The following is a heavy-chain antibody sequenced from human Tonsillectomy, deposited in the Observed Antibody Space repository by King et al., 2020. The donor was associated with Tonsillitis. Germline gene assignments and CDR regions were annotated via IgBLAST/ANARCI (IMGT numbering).Heavy chain of an antibody. CDR1: GGSISSGGYS. CDR3: ARKGPPFYVLDG. V-gene: IGHV4-30-4*07. Sequence: VQLQESGPGLVKPSQTLSLTCAVSGGSISSGGYSWSWIRQSPGKGLEWIGYIYYSGSTYYNPSLKSRLTISVDTSKNQFSLKLSSVTAADTAVYYWARKGPPFYVLDGWGQGTTVTVSS. CDR2: IYYSGST. J-gene: IGHJ6*02.